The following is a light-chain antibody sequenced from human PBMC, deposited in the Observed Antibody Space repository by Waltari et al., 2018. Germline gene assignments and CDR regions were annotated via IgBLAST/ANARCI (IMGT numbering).Light chain of an antibody. CDR3: SSYAGSHTEV. CDR1: SSNVGRYNY. J-gene: IGLJ1*01. V-gene: IGLV2-11*01. CDR2: DVS. Sequence: QSALTQPRSVSGSPGQSVTISCAGSSSNVGRYNYVSWYQLHPGKAPQLLIYDVSERPAGVPDRFSGPKAGNTASLTISGLQAEDEADYYCSSYAGSHTEVFGTGTEITVL.